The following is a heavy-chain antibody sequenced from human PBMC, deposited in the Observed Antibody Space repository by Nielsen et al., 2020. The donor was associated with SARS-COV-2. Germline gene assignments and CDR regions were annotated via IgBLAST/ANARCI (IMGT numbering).Heavy chain of an antibody. V-gene: IGHV3-9*01. CDR1: GFTFDDYA. CDR3: ATAGNLADY. J-gene: IGHJ4*02. Sequence: GGSLRLSCAASGFTFDDYAMHWVRQAPGKGLEWVSGISWNSGSIGYADSVKGRFTISRDNAKNSLYLQMNSLRAEDTALYYCATAGNLADYWGQGTLVTVSS. D-gene: IGHD1-1*01. CDR2: ISWNSGSI.